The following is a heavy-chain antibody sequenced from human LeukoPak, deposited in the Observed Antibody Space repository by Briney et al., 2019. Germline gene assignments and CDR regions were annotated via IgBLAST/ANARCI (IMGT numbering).Heavy chain of an antibody. CDR3: ATDTIRD. D-gene: IGHD1-14*01. J-gene: IGHJ4*02. CDR2: IKQDGSEK. V-gene: IGHV3-7*01. Sequence: GGSLRLSCAASGFIFSTYSMNWVRQAPGKGLEWVANIKQDGSEKYYVDSVKGRFTISRDNAKNTLYLQMNSLRAEDTAVYYCATDTIRDWGQGTPVTVSS. CDR1: GFIFSTYS.